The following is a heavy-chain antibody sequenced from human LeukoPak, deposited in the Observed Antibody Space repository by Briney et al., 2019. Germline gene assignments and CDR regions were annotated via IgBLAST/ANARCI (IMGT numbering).Heavy chain of an antibody. CDR1: GGSVSSGGYY. J-gene: IGHJ5*02. Sequence: SETLSLTCTVSGGSVSSGGYYWSWIRQPPGKGLEWIGYIYYSGSTNYNPSLKSRVTISVDTSKNQFSLKLSSVTAADTAVYYCARVSSSWYRVWFDPWGQGTLVTVSS. CDR2: IYYSGST. D-gene: IGHD6-13*01. CDR3: ARVSSSWYRVWFDP. V-gene: IGHV4-61*08.